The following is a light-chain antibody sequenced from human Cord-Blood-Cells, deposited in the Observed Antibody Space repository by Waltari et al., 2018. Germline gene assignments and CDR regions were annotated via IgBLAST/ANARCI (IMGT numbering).Light chain of an antibody. CDR3: SSYTSSSTLYV. J-gene: IGLJ1*01. V-gene: IGLV2-14*01. CDR1: RRAVGGSKS. Sequence: QSSLPQPASVSRSPGPSITLSCHGTRRAVGGSKSVFRYQQHPGKAPKLMIYEVSKRPSGVSNRFSGSKSGNTASLTISGLQAEDEADYYCSSYTSSSTLYVFGTGTKVTVL. CDR2: EVS.